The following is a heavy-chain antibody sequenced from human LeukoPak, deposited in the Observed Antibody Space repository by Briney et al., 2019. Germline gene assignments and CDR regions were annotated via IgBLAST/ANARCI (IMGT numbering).Heavy chain of an antibody. CDR3: ATDVYCSSTSCMDV. J-gene: IGHJ6*04. Sequence: GASVKVSCKVSGYTLSELSMHWVRQAPGKGLEWMGGFDPEDGETIYAQKFRGRVTMTEDTSTDTAYMELSSLRSEDTAVYYCATDVYCSSTSCMDVWGKGTTVTVYS. CDR2: FDPEDGET. V-gene: IGHV1-24*01. CDR1: GYTLSELS. D-gene: IGHD2-2*01.